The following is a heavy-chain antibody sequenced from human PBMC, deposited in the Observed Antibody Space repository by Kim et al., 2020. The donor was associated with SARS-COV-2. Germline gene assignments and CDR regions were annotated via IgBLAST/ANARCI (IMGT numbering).Heavy chain of an antibody. CDR1: GFTFSSYS. V-gene: IGHV3-21*01. CDR2: ISSSSTYI. D-gene: IGHD6-19*01. J-gene: IGHJ5*02. Sequence: GGSLRLSCAASGFTFSSYSMNWVRQAPGKGLAWVSSISSSSTYIYYADSVKGRFTISRDNAKNSLSLQMNSLRAEDTAVYYCARVYSSGWYEGAGYNWFDPWGQGTLVTVSS. CDR3: ARVYSSGWYEGAGYNWFDP.